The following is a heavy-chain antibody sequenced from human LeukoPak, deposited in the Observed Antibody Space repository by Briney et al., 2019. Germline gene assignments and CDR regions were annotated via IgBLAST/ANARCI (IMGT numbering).Heavy chain of an antibody. V-gene: IGHV4-30-4*01. CDR3: ARVDYYDSSGYPYYFDY. Sequence: SQTLSLTCTVSGGSISSGDYYWSWIRQPPGKGLEWIGYIYYSGSTYYNPSLKSQVTISVDTSKNQFSLKLSSVTAADTAVYYCARVDYYDSSGYPYYFDYWGQGTLVTVSS. D-gene: IGHD3-22*01. CDR1: GGSISSGDYY. J-gene: IGHJ4*02. CDR2: IYYSGST.